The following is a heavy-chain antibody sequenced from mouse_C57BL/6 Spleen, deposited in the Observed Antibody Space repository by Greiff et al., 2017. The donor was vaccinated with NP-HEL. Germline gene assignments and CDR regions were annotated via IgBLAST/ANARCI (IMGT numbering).Heavy chain of an antibody. J-gene: IGHJ3*01. CDR1: GYTFTSYW. Sequence: QVQLQQSGAELVMPGASVKLSCKASGYTFTSYWMHWVKQRPGQGLEWIGEIDPSDSYTNYNHKFKGKSTLTVDKSSSTAYMQLSSLTSEDSAVYYCARDGSPFAYWGQGTLVTVSA. CDR2: IDPSDSYT. V-gene: IGHV1-69*01. CDR3: ARDGSPFAY. D-gene: IGHD1-1*01.